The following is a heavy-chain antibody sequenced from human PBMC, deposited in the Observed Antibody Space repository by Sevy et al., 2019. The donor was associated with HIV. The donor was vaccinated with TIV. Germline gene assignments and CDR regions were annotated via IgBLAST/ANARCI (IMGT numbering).Heavy chain of an antibody. D-gene: IGHD3-16*01. CDR1: GFTFSSYW. CDR2: SNEDGSST. Sequence: GGSLRLSCAASGFTFSSYWMHWVRQAPGKGLVWVSRSNEDGSSTNYADSVNGRFTISRHNAKNRQSLKLHRLRAEDTAQYYCAGDIGGLGSSWGQGTTVTVSS. J-gene: IGHJ6*02. V-gene: IGHV3-74*01. CDR3: AGDIGGLGSS.